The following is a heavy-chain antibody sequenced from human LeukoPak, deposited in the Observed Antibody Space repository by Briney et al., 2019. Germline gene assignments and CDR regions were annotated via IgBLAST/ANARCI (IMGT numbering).Heavy chain of an antibody. V-gene: IGHV1-69*04. J-gene: IGHJ6*02. CDR1: GGTFSSYV. CDR3: ARHPPGIVGTLFYYGMDV. Sequence: SVKVSCKASGGTFSSYVISWVRQAPGQGLEWMGRIIPILGIANYAQKFQGRVTITADKSTSTAYMELSSLRSEDTAVYYCARHPPGIVGTLFYYGMDVWGQGTTVTVSS. CDR2: IIPILGIA. D-gene: IGHD1-26*01.